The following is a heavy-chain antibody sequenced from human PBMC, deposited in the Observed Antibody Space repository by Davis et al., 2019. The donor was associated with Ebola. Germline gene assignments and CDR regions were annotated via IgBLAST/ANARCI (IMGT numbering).Heavy chain of an antibody. CDR2: ISSSGSTI. Sequence: GESLKISCAASGFTFSDYYMSWIRQAPGKGLEWVSYISSSGSTIYYADSVKGRFTISRDNAKNSLYLQMNSLRAEDTAVYYCARDGGVVPAAIPRNYYYGMDVWGQGTTVTVSS. CDR3: ARDGGVVPAAIPRNYYYGMDV. D-gene: IGHD2-2*01. J-gene: IGHJ6*02. V-gene: IGHV3-11*01. CDR1: GFTFSDYY.